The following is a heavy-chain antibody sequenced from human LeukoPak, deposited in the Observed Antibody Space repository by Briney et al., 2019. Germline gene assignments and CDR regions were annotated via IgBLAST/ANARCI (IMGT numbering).Heavy chain of an antibody. CDR1: GFTFSTYA. D-gene: IGHD3-22*01. CDR3: AKAYDSSGYYVSDYFDY. Sequence: PGGSLRLSXAASGFTFSTYAMNWVRQAPGKGLEWVSTISGSVVSGSGGITYYADSVKGRFTISRDNSKNTLSLQMNSLRAEDTAVYYCAKAYDSSGYYVSDYFDYWGQGTLVIVSS. V-gene: IGHV3-23*01. CDR2: ISGSVVSGSGGIT. J-gene: IGHJ4*02.